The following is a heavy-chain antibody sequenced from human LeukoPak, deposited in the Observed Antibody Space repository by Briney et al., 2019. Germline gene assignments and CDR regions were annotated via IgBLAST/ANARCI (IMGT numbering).Heavy chain of an antibody. Sequence: PGRSLRLSCAASGFTFRSYGMHWVRQAPGEGLEWVAVIWYDGSNKDYADSVKGRFTISRDNSKNTLYLQMNSLRAEDTAVYYCARVFELLCDYWGQGTLVTVSS. CDR2: IWYDGSNK. D-gene: IGHD1-26*01. J-gene: IGHJ4*02. V-gene: IGHV3-33*01. CDR3: ARVFELLCDY. CDR1: GFTFRSYG.